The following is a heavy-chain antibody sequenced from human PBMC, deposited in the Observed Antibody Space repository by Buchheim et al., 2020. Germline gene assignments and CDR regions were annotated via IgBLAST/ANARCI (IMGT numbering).Heavy chain of an antibody. V-gene: IGHV3-30*18. CDR2: ISYDGSDE. J-gene: IGHJ4*02. CDR3: AKREGRGIDY. Sequence: QVHLVESGGGVVQPGRSLRLSCAASGFTLSSYGMHWVRQAPGKGLEWVAAISYDGSDEFYGDSVKGRFTISRDNYKNKLFLQMNSLRPEDTAVYFCAKREGRGIDYWGQGTL. CDR1: GFTLSSYG. D-gene: IGHD3-10*01.